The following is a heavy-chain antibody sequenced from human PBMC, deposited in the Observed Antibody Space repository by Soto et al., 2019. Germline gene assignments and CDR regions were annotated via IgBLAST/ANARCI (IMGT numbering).Heavy chain of an antibody. CDR2: IYWDDDE. CDR3: AHAGDYDLLTFDH. V-gene: IGHV2-5*02. Sequence: QITLKESGPTLVRPAQTLTLTCDFSGFSLSTYHMGVAWIRQPPGKPLEWLALIYWDDDERYSPSLKDRLAISKGTSSNQVVLTITNVDPGDTATYFCAHAGDYDLLTFDHWGPGTLVTVSS. CDR1: GFSLSTYHMG. D-gene: IGHD4-17*01. J-gene: IGHJ4*02.